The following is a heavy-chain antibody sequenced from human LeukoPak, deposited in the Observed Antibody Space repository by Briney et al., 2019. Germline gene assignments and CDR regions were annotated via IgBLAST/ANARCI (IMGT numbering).Heavy chain of an antibody. Sequence: SETLSLTCTVSGGSISSYYWSWIRQPPGKGLEWIGYIYYSGSTNYNPSLKSRVTISVDTSKNQFSLKLSSVTAADTAVYYCARHTPDYYDSSGCIDYWGQGTLVTVSS. CDR3: ARHTPDYYDSSGCIDY. CDR2: IYYSGST. V-gene: IGHV4-59*08. D-gene: IGHD3-22*01. J-gene: IGHJ4*02. CDR1: GGSISSYY.